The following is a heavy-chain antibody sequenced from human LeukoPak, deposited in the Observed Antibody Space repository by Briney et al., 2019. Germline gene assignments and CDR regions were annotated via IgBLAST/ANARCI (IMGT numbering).Heavy chain of an antibody. CDR2: INPSGGST. Sequence: GASVKVSCKASGYTFTNYYMHWVRQAPGQGLEWLGIINPSGGSTNYAQKFQGRVTMTRDTSTSTVYMELSSLRSEDTALYYCARDQEKDTTMVLFDYWGQGTLVTVSS. D-gene: IGHD5-18*01. CDR3: ARDQEKDTTMVLFDY. CDR1: GYTFTNYY. V-gene: IGHV1-46*01. J-gene: IGHJ4*02.